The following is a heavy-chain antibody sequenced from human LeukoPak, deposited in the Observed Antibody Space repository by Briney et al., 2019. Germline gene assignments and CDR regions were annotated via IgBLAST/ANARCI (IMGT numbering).Heavy chain of an antibody. Sequence: SVKVSCKASGGTFSSYAISWVRQAPGQGLEWTGGIIPIFGTANYAQKFQGRVTITTDESTSTAYMELSSLRSEDTAVYYCARNDYVWGSYRYTESGYFDYWGQGTLATVSS. J-gene: IGHJ4*02. V-gene: IGHV1-69*05. CDR1: GGTFSSYA. CDR2: IIPIFGTA. D-gene: IGHD3-16*02. CDR3: ARNDYVWGSYRYTESGYFDY.